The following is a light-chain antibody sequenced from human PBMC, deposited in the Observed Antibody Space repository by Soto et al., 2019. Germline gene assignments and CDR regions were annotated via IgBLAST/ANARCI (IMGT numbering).Light chain of an antibody. CDR3: QQYENWPWT. J-gene: IGKJ1*01. CDR1: ETVSTN. V-gene: IGKV3-15*01. Sequence: EIVVTQPPATLSVSPGEEATFSCRASETVSTNLAWYQQKPGQAPRLLIYAASTRATGVPARFSGSGSGTEFTLTISSLQSEDVAAYYCQQYENWPWTFGQGTKVDIK. CDR2: AAS.